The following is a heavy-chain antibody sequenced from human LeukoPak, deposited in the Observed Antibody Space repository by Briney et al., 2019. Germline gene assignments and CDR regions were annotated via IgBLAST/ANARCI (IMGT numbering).Heavy chain of an antibody. CDR1: GGTLITHI. J-gene: IGHJ4*02. CDR3: ARHSSRGQYYAFDF. CDR2: IVPVIEIA. Sequence: ASVKVSCKASGGTLITHIISWVRQAPGQGLEWMGRIVPVIEIANHAQKFQGRVTITADKSTNTAYMEMNNLRFEDTAVYYCARHSSRGQYYAFDFWGQGALVTVSS. V-gene: IGHV1-69*02. D-gene: IGHD3-3*01.